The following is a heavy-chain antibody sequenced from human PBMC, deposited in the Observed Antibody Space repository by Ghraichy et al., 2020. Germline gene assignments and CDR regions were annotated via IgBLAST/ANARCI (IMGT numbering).Heavy chain of an antibody. CDR1: GGSFSGYY. V-gene: IGHV4-34*01. J-gene: IGHJ5*02. CDR2: INHSGST. CDR3: ARGGRAPLQGWFDP. Sequence: SETLSLTCAVYGGSFSGYYWSWIRQPPGKGLEWIGEINHSGSTNYNPSLKSRVTISVDTSKNQFSLKLSSVTAADTAVYYCARGGRAPLQGWFDPWGQGTLVTVSS.